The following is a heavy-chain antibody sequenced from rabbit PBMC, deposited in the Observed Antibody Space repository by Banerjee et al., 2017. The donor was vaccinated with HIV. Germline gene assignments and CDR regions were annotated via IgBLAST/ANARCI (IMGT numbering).Heavy chain of an antibody. V-gene: IGHV1S40*01. CDR2: INWGSSGSA. J-gene: IGHJ6*01. Sequence: QSLEESGGDLVKPGASLTLTCTASGFDFSSNAMCWVRQAPGKGLEWVAWINWGSSGSAAYASWAKGRFTISKTSSTTVTLQMTSLTAADTATYFCARSQNADASYAMDMRGPGTLVTVS. CDR3: ARSQNADASYAMDM. D-gene: IGHD6-1*01. CDR1: GFDFSSNA.